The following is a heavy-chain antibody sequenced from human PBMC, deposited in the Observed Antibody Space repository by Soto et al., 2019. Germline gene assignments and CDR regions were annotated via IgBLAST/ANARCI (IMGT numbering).Heavy chain of an antibody. D-gene: IGHD4-17*01. CDR1: GGSISSGDYY. V-gene: IGHV4-30-4*01. CDR2: IYYTGST. Sequence: QVQLQESGPGLVKPSQTLSLTCTVSGGSISSGDYYWSWIRQPRGKGLEWVGYIYYTGSTYYNPSVRSRATLSVDTSKYQFSLTVTSVTAADTAVYCCAREKFYAPAHRSFDLWGRGTLVTVSS. J-gene: IGHJ2*01. CDR3: AREKFYAPAHRSFDL.